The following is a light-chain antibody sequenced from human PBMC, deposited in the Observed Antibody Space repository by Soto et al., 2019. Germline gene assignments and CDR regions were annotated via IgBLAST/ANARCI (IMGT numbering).Light chain of an antibody. J-gene: IGKJ3*01. CDR2: WAS. CDR1: QSVLYSSNNKNY. CDR3: QQYYQEFT. Sequence: DIVMTQSPDSLAVSLGERATINCKSSQSVLYSSNNKNYLAWYQQKPGQPHKLLIYWASTRESGVPDRFSGSGSGTDFTLTISSLQAEDVAVYYCQQYYQEFTFGPGTKVDIK. V-gene: IGKV4-1*01.